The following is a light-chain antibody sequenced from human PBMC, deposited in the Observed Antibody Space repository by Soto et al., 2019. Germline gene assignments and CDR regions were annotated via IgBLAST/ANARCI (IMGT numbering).Light chain of an antibody. CDR2: DAS. CDR3: QQSYKTPWT. J-gene: IGKJ1*01. CDR1: QSISQD. V-gene: IGKV1-39*01. Sequence: DIQVTQSPSSLSASVGDRVTLTCRARQSISQDFSLYPQKPGEAPILLIYDASTLHSGVPSRFSGAVSGTDFTLTITNLQPEDFATYFCQQSYKTPWTVGLGTMVDTK.